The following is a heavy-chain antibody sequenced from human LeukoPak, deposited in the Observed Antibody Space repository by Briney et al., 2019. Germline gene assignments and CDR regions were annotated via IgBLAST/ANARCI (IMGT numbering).Heavy chain of an antibody. CDR3: ARDANFGYDAFDI. V-gene: IGHV3-33*08. Sequence: GGSLRLSCAASGFTFSSYAMHWVRQAPGKGLEWVAVIWDDGSNKYYPDSVKGRFTISRDNSKNTLYLQVNSLRAEDTAVYYCARDANFGYDAFDIWGQGTMVTVSS. J-gene: IGHJ3*02. CDR2: IWDDGSNK. CDR1: GFTFSSYA. D-gene: IGHD3-10*01.